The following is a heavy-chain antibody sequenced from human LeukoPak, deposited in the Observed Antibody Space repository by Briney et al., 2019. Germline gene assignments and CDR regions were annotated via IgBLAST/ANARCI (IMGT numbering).Heavy chain of an antibody. CDR3: AKDAYSSGWYCFDS. J-gene: IGHJ4*02. V-gene: IGHV3-43*02. CDR2: ISGDGSST. D-gene: IGHD6-19*01. CDR1: RFTFDDYG. Sequence: PGGSLRLSCAASRFTFDDYGMHWVRQVPGKGLEWVSLISGDGSSTYYADSVKGRFTISRDNSKNSLYLQMNSLRTEDTALYYCAKDAYSSGWYCFDSWGQGTLVTVSS.